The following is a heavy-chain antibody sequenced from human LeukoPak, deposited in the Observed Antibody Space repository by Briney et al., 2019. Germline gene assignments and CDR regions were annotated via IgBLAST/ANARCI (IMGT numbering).Heavy chain of an antibody. V-gene: IGHV1-69*04. CDR3: AREPGIVGTTRWFDP. CDR2: IIPIVGIA. CDR1: GGTFSHYA. Sequence: SVKVSCKASGGTFSHYAISWVRQAPGQGLEWMGRIIPIVGIANYAQKYQGRVTITADKSTSTTYMELSSLRSDDTAVYYCAREPGIVGTTRWFDPWGQGTPVTVSS. D-gene: IGHD1-26*01. J-gene: IGHJ5*02.